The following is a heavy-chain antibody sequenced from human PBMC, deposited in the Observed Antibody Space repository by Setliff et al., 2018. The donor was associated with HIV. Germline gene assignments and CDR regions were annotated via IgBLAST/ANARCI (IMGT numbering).Heavy chain of an antibody. CDR3: TKKGPKGQWLVDLYFDS. CDR1: GFNFSSHT. CDR2: ITDSGGST. J-gene: IGHJ4*02. V-gene: IGHV3-23*01. D-gene: IGHD6-19*01. Sequence: GGSLRLSCAASGFNFSSHTMNWVRQAPGKGLEWVSTITDSGGSTYVADSVTGRFTISRDNSENTLYLQMNSLRADDTAVYYCTKKGPKGQWLVDLYFDSWGQGTLVTVSS.